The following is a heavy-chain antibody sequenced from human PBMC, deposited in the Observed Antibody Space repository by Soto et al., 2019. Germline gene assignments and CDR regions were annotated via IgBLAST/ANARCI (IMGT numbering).Heavy chain of an antibody. D-gene: IGHD1-7*01. Sequence: QVQLVQSGAEVKKPGASVKLSCKASGYSFTNHYMHWVRQAPGQGLEWMGIINPRSGSASYAQKFQDTVTMTRYTSTSTVYMELRSLIAEDTAVYYCARDFDGTTDAFDFWGQGTMVTVSS. V-gene: IGHV1-46*01. CDR1: GYSFTNHY. CDR3: ARDFDGTTDAFDF. CDR2: INPRSGSA. J-gene: IGHJ3*01.